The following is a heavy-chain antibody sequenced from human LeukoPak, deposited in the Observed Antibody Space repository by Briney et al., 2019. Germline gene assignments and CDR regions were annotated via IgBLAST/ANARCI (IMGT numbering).Heavy chain of an antibody. CDR2: IYSGGST. V-gene: IGHV3-66*01. CDR1: GFTFRSYW. J-gene: IGHJ4*02. CDR3: ARGVYSYGFFDY. D-gene: IGHD5-18*01. Sequence: AGGSLRLSCVASGFTFRSYWMSWVRQAPGKGLEWVSFIYSGGSTSYADSVKGRFIISRDNSKNTLYLQMNSLRAEDTAVYYCARGVYSYGFFDYWGQGTLVTVSS.